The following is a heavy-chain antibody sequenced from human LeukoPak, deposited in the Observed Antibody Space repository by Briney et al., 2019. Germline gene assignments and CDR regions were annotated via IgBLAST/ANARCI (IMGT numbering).Heavy chain of an antibody. D-gene: IGHD1-26*01. CDR3: ARANFGGSYPYFDY. Sequence: SQTLSLTCAVSGGXISSGAYSWSWIRQPPGRGLEWSGYIYHSGSTYYNPSLKSRVTISVDRSKNQFSLNLSSVTAADTAVYYCARANFGGSYPYFDYWGQGTLVTVSS. CDR2: IYHSGST. J-gene: IGHJ4*02. CDR1: GGXISSGAYS. V-gene: IGHV4-30-2*01.